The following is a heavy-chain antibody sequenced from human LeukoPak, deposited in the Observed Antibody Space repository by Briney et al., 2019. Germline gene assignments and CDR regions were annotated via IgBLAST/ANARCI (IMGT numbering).Heavy chain of an antibody. J-gene: IGHJ4*02. V-gene: IGHV1-69*04. Sequence: SVKVSCKASGGTFSSYAISWVRQAPGQGLEWMGRIIPILGIANYAQKFQGRVTITTDESTSTAYMELSSLRSEDTAVYYCATHMTTVTPLDYWGQGTLVTVSS. CDR1: GGTFSSYA. CDR3: ATHMTTVTPLDY. D-gene: IGHD4-11*01. CDR2: IIPILGIA.